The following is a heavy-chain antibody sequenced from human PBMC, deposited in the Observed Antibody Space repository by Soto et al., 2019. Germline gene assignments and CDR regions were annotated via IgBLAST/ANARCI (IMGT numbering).Heavy chain of an antibody. D-gene: IGHD2-15*01. CDR1: GYTFTGYY. CDR2: INPNSGGK. Sequence: ASVKVSCKASGYTFTGYYMHWVRQAPGQGLEWMGWINPNSGGKNYSQKFQGRVTITRDTSASTAYMELSSLRSEDTAVYYCASGCSGGSCYPPYYGMDVWGQGTTVTVSS. V-gene: IGHV1-2*02. CDR3: ASGCSGGSCYPPYYGMDV. J-gene: IGHJ6*02.